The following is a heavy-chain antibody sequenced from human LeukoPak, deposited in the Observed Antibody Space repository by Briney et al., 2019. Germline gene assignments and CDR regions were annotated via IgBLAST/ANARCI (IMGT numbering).Heavy chain of an antibody. V-gene: IGHV1-18*01. Sequence: ASVKVSCKASGYTFISYGITWVRQAPGQGLEWMGWISPYTTKTNYAQSLQGRVTMTTDTSTSTAYMELRSLRSDDTAVYYCAKDAAGYDSSGSHYYYMDVWGKGTTVTVSS. CDR2: ISPYTTKT. CDR3: AKDAAGYDSSGSHYYYMDV. D-gene: IGHD3-22*01. J-gene: IGHJ6*03. CDR1: GYTFISYG.